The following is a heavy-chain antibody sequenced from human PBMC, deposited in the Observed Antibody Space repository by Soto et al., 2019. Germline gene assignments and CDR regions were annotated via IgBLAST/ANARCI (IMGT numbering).Heavy chain of an antibody. J-gene: IGHJ6*02. CDR3: ARASGSGSTPYYYYYGMDV. CDR1: GGPFGNYG. V-gene: IGHV3-21*01. CDR2: IRSSSSYI. Sequence: GGSLRLPCAASGGPFGNYGRSWVRQAPGKGLEWVSAIRSSSSYIYYADAVKGRFTISRDNAKTSLYLQMNSLSAEDTAAYYCARASGSGSTPYYYYYGMDVWGQGPPVTVSS. D-gene: IGHD6-19*01.